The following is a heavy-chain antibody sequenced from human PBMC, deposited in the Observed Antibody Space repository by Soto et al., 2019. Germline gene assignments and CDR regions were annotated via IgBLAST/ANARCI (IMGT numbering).Heavy chain of an antibody. D-gene: IGHD3-10*01. Sequence: EVQLLESGGGLVQPGGSLRLPFAAPGFTFNNYAMTWVRQAPGKGREWVSAISGGGDTTSYADSVKGRFTVSRDGSKNTLYLQMSSLRAEDTALYYCAKGRGGSGSLTPRVDFWGQGTLVTVSS. J-gene: IGHJ4*02. V-gene: IGHV3-23*01. CDR2: ISGGGDTT. CDR1: GFTFNNYA. CDR3: AKGRGGSGSLTPRVDF.